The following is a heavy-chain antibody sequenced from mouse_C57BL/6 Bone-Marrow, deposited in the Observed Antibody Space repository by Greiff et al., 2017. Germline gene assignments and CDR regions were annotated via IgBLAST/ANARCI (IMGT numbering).Heavy chain of an antibody. J-gene: IGHJ2*01. Sequence: VKLQESGAELARPGASVKLTCKASGYTFTSYGISWVKQRTGQGLEWIGEIYPRSGNTYYNEKFKGKATLAADKSSSTAYMELRSLTSEDSAVYFCARSSGSSPYYFDYWGQGTTLTVSS. CDR2: IYPRSGNT. V-gene: IGHV1-81*01. CDR3: ARSSGSSPYYFDY. D-gene: IGHD1-1*01. CDR1: GYTFTSYG.